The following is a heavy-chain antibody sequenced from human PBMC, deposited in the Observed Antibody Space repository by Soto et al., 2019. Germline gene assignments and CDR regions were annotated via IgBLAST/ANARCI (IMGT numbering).Heavy chain of an antibody. CDR3: ASSSFRPNNFDY. CDR2: IYYSGST. D-gene: IGHD3-3*02. V-gene: IGHV4-31*03. Sequence: SETLSLTCTVSGGSISRGGYYWSWIRQHPGKGLEGIGYIYYSGSTYYNPSLKSRVTISVDTSKNQFALKLSSVTAADTAVYYCASSSFRPNNFDYWGQGTLVTVSS. CDR1: GGSISRGGYY. J-gene: IGHJ4*02.